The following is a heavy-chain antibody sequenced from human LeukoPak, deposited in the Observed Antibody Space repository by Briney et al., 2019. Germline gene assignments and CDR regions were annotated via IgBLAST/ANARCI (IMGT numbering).Heavy chain of an antibody. Sequence: GGSLRLSCAASGFTFSSYAMSWVRQAPGKGLEWVSAISGSGGSKYYADSVKGRFTISRDNSKNTLYLQMNSLRAEDTAVYYCAKGRIFGVVHTTDYWGQGTLVTVSS. D-gene: IGHD3-3*01. CDR2: ISGSGGSK. V-gene: IGHV3-23*01. J-gene: IGHJ4*02. CDR3: AKGRIFGVVHTTDY. CDR1: GFTFSSYA.